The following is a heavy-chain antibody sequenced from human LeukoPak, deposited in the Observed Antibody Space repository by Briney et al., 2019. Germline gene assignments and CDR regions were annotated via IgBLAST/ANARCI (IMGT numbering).Heavy chain of an antibody. CDR3: AGTVRHYSDSGGQLHH. V-gene: IGHV3-30*01. Sequence: GGSLRLSCAASGVTFSTYDMHWVCQAPGKGLEWVAVISYDGSDKFYADSVKGRFTISRDNSRNTLFLQMNSLRAEDTAVYFCAGTVRHYSDSGGQLHHWGQGTLVTVSS. D-gene: IGHD3-22*01. CDR1: GVTFSTYD. CDR2: ISYDGSDK. J-gene: IGHJ1*01.